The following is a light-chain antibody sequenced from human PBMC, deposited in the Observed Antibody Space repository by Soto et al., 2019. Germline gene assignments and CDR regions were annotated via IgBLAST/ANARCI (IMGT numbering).Light chain of an antibody. Sequence: QSALTQSASESGSPGQSITISCAGTSSDVGGYNYVSWYQHHPGKAPKLMIYDVSNRPSGVSNRFSGSKSGNTASLTISGLQAEDEADYYCNSYTSSSTFVFGTGTKLTVL. J-gene: IGLJ1*01. V-gene: IGLV2-14*03. CDR1: SSDVGGYNY. CDR2: DVS. CDR3: NSYTSSSTFV.